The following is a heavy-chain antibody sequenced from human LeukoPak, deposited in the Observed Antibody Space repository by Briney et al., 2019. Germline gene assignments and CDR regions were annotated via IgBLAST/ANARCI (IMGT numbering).Heavy chain of an antibody. J-gene: IGHJ4*02. CDR3: ANWIGSSSRDY. V-gene: IGHV3-23*01. Sequence: GGSLKLSCAASGFTFSTYAMTWVRQAPGKGLEWVSGINSNGDEIYYADSVRGRFTISRDNSNNALYLQMDSLRTEDTAVYYCANWIGSSSRDYWGQGTLVTVSS. D-gene: IGHD6-6*01. CDR1: GFTFSTYA. CDR2: INSNGDEI.